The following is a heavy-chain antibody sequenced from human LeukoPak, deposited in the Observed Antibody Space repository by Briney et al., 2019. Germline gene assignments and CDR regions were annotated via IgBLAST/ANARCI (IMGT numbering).Heavy chain of an antibody. V-gene: IGHV1-2*02. CDR2: INPNSGAT. D-gene: IGHD3-10*01. Sequence: ASVKVSCKASGYTFTDYYLHWVRQAPGPGLEWMGWINPNSGATNYAQNFQGRVTMTRDTSTSTAYVELSSLTSDDTAVYYCARPTLQTLGAWGQGTLVTVSS. CDR3: ARPTLQTLGA. J-gene: IGHJ5*02. CDR1: GYTFTDYY.